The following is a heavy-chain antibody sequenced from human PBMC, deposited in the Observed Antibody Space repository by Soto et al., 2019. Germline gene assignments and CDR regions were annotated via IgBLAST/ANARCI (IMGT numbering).Heavy chain of an antibody. CDR2: ISSSSSII. Sequence: EVQLVESGGGLVQPGGSLRLSCAASGFTFSSYSMNWVRQAPGKGLEWVSYISSSSSIIYYADSVKGRFTISRDNAKNSLYLQMNSLRAEDTAVYYCAREDYGSGRYYCYGMDVWGQGTTVTVSS. J-gene: IGHJ6*02. V-gene: IGHV3-48*01. CDR3: AREDYGSGRYYCYGMDV. D-gene: IGHD3-10*01. CDR1: GFTFSSYS.